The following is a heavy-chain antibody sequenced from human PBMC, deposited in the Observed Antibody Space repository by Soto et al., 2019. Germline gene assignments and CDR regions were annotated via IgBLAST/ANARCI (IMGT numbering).Heavy chain of an antibody. Sequence: GGSLRLSCAASGFTFSSYAMSWVRQAPGKGLEWVSAISGSGGSTYYADSVKGRFTISRDNSKNTLYLQMNSLRAEDTAVYYCAKALQGYGYCSGGSCYEDYYYYYMDVWGKGTTVTVSS. J-gene: IGHJ6*03. V-gene: IGHV3-23*01. CDR1: GFTFSSYA. CDR2: ISGSGGST. D-gene: IGHD2-15*01. CDR3: AKALQGYGYCSGGSCYEDYYYYYMDV.